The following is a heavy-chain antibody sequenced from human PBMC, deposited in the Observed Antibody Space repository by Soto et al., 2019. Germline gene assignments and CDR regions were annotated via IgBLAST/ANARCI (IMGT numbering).Heavy chain of an antibody. V-gene: IGHV4-61*01. D-gene: IGHD2-2*02. Sequence: QVQLQEPGPGLAKPSETLSLPCTVSGGSVSSDTHYWSWIRQHRGKRLQWFGFIYSRGSTNYNPSLKIRVTMSVYTSKNPLSLKLRSVIVAGTAVYPCARFVSACSGTTCYTRADVWGQGTTVTVSS. CDR2: IYSRGST. J-gene: IGHJ6*02. CDR1: GGSVSSDTHY. CDR3: ARFVSACSGTTCYTRADV.